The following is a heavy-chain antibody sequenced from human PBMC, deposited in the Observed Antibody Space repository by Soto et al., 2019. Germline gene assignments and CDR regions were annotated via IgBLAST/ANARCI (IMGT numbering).Heavy chain of an antibody. D-gene: IGHD3-3*02. J-gene: IGHJ3*02. Sequence: PGGSLRLSCAVSGFPFSFYGFHWVRQSPGKGLEWLGGIVSDGSAIYHADSLEGRFFISRDNSKDSLYLQMNSLRVEDTAVYYCARDDAFDNENGFDMWGQGTMVTVSS. CDR3: ARDDAFDNENGFDM. V-gene: IGHV3-33*01. CDR1: GFPFSFYG. CDR2: IVSDGSAI.